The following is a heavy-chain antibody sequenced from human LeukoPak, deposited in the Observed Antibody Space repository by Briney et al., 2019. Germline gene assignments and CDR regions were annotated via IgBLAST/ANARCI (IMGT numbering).Heavy chain of an antibody. CDR2: VDPEDGET. CDR1: GYTFTDYY. D-gene: IGHD2-2*01. CDR3: AKKPYFSGGVVVPAAA. V-gene: IGHV1-69-2*01. Sequence: ASVKISCKVSGYTFTDYYMHWLQQAPGKGLEWMGLVDPEDGETIYAEKFQGRVTITADTSTDTAYMELSSLRSEDTALYYCAKKPYFSGGVVVPAAAWGQGTLVTVSS. J-gene: IGHJ5*02.